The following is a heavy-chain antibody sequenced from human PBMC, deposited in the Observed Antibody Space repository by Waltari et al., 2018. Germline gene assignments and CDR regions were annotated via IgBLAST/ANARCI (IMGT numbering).Heavy chain of an antibody. V-gene: IGHV4-4*02. J-gene: IGHJ4*02. CDR1: GDSMTHSDC. D-gene: IGHD2-15*01. CDR2: VRGDGRT. Sequence: QLQLQASGPGLVQPSGTLSLTCAVSGDSMTHSDCWSWVRQSPGKGLEWIGQVRGDGRTNYNPSVASLVTISLDTSTNQYSLRVTSATAADTAVYYCARDRGRGLYLDSWGQGILVTVSS. CDR3: ARDRGRGLYLDS.